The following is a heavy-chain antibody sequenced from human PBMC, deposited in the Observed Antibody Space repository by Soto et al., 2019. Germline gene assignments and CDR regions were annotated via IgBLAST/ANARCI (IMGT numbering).Heavy chain of an antibody. J-gene: IGHJ4*01. CDR1: AFTLSSYP. D-gene: IGHD1-7*01. Sequence: GGCMRLSCAASAFTLSSYPMHWVRQAPGKGLEWVAVISHYGSNKYYADSVKGRFTISRDNSKNTLYLQMNSLRAEDTAVHYCASSTLQTGTTSDPFDDWGQGTLVTVSS. CDR3: ASSTLQTGTTSDPFDD. V-gene: IGHV3-30*14. CDR2: ISHYGSNK.